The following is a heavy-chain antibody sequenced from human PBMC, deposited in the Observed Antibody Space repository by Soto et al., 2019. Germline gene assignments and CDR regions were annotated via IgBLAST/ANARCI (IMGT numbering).Heavy chain of an antibody. CDR3: ARGPSFFWHGSGSYSEYFDY. CDR1: GGSFSGYY. D-gene: IGHD3-10*01. Sequence: SETLSLTCSVYGGSFSGYYWSWIRQPPCKGLEWIGEINHSGSTNYNPSLKSRVTISVDTSKNQFSLKLSSVTAADTAVYYCARGPSFFWHGSGSYSEYFDYWGQGTLVTVSS. V-gene: IGHV4-34*01. CDR2: INHSGST. J-gene: IGHJ4*02.